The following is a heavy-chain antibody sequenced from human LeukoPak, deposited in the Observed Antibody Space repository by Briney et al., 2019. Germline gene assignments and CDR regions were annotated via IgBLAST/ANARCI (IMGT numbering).Heavy chain of an antibody. Sequence: ASVKVSCKASEYTFSVYHIHWVRLAPGQGLEWMAWINPNSGDTNYAQKFQGRVTMTRDTSISTAYMELSRLRSDDTAVYYCARDLEGLERYFDYWGQGTLVTVSP. D-gene: IGHD1-1*01. V-gene: IGHV1-2*02. J-gene: IGHJ4*02. CDR3: ARDLEGLERYFDY. CDR1: EYTFSVYH. CDR2: INPNSGDT.